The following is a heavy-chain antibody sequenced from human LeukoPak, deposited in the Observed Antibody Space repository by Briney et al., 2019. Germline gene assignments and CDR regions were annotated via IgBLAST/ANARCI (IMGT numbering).Heavy chain of an antibody. D-gene: IGHD1-26*01. Sequence: GRSLRLSCAASGFTFSSYGMHWVRQAPGKGLEWVAVISYDGSNKYYADSVKGRFTISRDNSKNTLYLQMNSLRAEDTAVYYCAKVSYSGNYYFLLYFDYWGQGTLVTVSS. CDR2: ISYDGSNK. J-gene: IGHJ4*02. CDR3: AKVSYSGNYYFLLYFDY. V-gene: IGHV3-30*18. CDR1: GFTFSSYG.